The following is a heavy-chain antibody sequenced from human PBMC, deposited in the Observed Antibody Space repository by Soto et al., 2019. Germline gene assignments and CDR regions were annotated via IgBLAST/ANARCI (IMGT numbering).Heavy chain of an antibody. D-gene: IGHD6-6*01. CDR3: ARCREQLAGQNDAFDI. CDR2: IIPIFGTA. Sequence: SVKVSCKASGGTFSSYATSWVRQAPGQGLEWMGGIIPIFGTANYAQKFQGRVTITADESTSTAYMEPSSLRSEDTAVYYCARCREQLAGQNDAFDIWGQGTMVTVSS. J-gene: IGHJ3*02. V-gene: IGHV1-69*13. CDR1: GGTFSSYA.